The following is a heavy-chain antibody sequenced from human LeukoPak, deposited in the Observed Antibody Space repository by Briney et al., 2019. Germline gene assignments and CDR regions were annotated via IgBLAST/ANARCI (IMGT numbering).Heavy chain of an antibody. V-gene: IGHV3-30*03. CDR2: ISYDGTNK. D-gene: IGHD6-19*01. Sequence: GGSLRLSCAASGFTFGSYGMHWVRQAPGKGLEWVAVISYDGTNKYYADSVKGRFTISRDSSKNTLYLQMNSLRPEDTAVYYCARGVLYSSGWYSPLDYWGQGTLVTVSS. CDR3: ARGVLYSSGWYSPLDY. CDR1: GFTFGSYG. J-gene: IGHJ4*02.